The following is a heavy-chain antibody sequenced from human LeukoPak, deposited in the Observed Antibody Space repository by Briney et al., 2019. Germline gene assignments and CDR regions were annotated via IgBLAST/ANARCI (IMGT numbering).Heavy chain of an antibody. CDR1: GFTFSTFG. Sequence: GGSLRLSCAASGFTFSTFGFNWVRQAPGKGLEWVSSISHSSIYISYADSVKGRFTISRDNARNSLYLQMNSLRAEHSAVYYCARGYYYDSSAAYWGQGTLVTVSS. J-gene: IGHJ4*02. CDR3: ARGYYYDSSAAY. V-gene: IGHV3-21*01. CDR2: ISHSSIYI. D-gene: IGHD3-22*01.